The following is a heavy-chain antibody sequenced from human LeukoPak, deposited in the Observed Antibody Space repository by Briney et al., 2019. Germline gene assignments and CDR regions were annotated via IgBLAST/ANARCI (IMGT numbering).Heavy chain of an antibody. CDR2: ISSSNNYI. D-gene: IGHD4-11*01. CDR3: ARHASMTRYYFDY. V-gene: IGHV3-21*01. CDR1: GFTFSSYS. J-gene: IGHJ4*02. Sequence: GGALRLSCAASGFTFSSYSMNWVRQAPGEGLGWGSSISSSNNYIYYADPVKGRFATTNDHAKNSLYLQMNSLRAEDTAVYYCARHASMTRYYFDYWGQRTLVTVSS.